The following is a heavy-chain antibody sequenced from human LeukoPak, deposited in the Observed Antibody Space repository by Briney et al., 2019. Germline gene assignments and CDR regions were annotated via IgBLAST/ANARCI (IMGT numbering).Heavy chain of an antibody. CDR1: GGTFSSYA. Sequence: SVKVSCKASGGTFSSYAISWVRQAPGQGLEWMGRIIPILGIANYAQKFQGRVTITADKSTSTAYMELSSLRSEDTAVYYCATHARSSGWVNWFAPWGQGTLVTVSS. J-gene: IGHJ5*02. CDR2: IIPILGIA. V-gene: IGHV1-69*04. CDR3: ATHARSSGWVNWFAP. D-gene: IGHD6-19*01.